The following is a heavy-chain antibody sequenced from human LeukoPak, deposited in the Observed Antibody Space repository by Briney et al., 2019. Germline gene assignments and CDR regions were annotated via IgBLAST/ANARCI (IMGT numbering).Heavy chain of an antibody. CDR1: GFSFSTYD. J-gene: IGHJ6*02. V-gene: IGHV3-33*07. CDR2: IWYDGSNK. D-gene: IGHD3-22*01. CDR3: ARGYYDSSGYPYMDV. Sequence: GGSLRLSCVASGFSFSTYDMYWVRQAPGKGLEWVAVIWYDGSNKYYADSVKGRFTISRDNSKNTLYLQMNSLRAEDTAVYYCARGYYDSSGYPYMDVWGQGTTVTVSS.